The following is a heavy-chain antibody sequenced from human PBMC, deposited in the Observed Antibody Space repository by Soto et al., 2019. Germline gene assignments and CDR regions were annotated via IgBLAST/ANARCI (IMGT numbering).Heavy chain of an antibody. J-gene: IGHJ4*02. CDR1: GGTFSSYA. V-gene: IGHV1-69*13. CDR2: IIPIFGTA. CDR3: ARNAYYYDSSGYLLYYFDY. D-gene: IGHD3-22*01. Sequence: SVKVSCKASGGTFSSYAISWVRQAPGQGLEWMGGIIPIFGTANYAQKFQGRVTITADESTSTAYMELSSLRSEDTAVYYCARNAYYYDSSGYLLYYFDYWGQGPLVTVSS.